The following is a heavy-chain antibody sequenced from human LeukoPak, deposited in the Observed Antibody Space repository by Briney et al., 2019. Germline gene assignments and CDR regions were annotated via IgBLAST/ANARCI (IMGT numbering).Heavy chain of an antibody. D-gene: IGHD1-26*01. V-gene: IGHV3-9*01. CDR2: ISWNSGSI. J-gene: IGHJ5*02. CDR1: GFTFDDYA. Sequence: GRSLRLSCAASGFTFDDYAMHWVRQAPGKGLEWVSGISWNSGSIGYADSVKGRFTISRDNSKNTLYLQMNSLRAEDTAVYYCARDQVGATNNWFDPWGQGTLVTVSS. CDR3: ARDQVGATNNWFDP.